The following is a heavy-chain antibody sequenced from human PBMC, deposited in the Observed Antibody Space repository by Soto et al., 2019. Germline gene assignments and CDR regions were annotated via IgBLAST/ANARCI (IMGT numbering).Heavy chain of an antibody. Sequence: SETLSLTCTVSGGSINSNNYYWAWIRQPPGKGLAWIASIYYDGSTYYNPSLKSRVSISVGTSKNHFSLKLSSATAADTAVYYCAKVVVAATRHTDFDSWGQGTLVTVS. CDR2: IYYDGST. CDR1: GGSINSNNYY. V-gene: IGHV4-39*02. CDR3: AKVVVAATRHTDFDS. J-gene: IGHJ4*02. D-gene: IGHD2-15*01.